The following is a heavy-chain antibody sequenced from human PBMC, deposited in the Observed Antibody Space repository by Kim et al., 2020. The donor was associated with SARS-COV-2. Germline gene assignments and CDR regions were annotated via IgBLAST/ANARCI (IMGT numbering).Heavy chain of an antibody. CDR3: ARRSSLFWYSSSSSYYGMDV. V-gene: IGHV4-39*01. CDR1: GGSISSSSYY. D-gene: IGHD6-6*01. CDR2: IYYSGST. Sequence: SETLSLTCTVSGGSISSSSYYWGWIRQPPGKGLEWIGSIYYSGSTYYNPSLKSRVTISVDTSKNQFSLKLSSVTAADTAVYYCARRSSLFWYSSSSSYYGMDVWGQGTTVTVSS. J-gene: IGHJ6*02.